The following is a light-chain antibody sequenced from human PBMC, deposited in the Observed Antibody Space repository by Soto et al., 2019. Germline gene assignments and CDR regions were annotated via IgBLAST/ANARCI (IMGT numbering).Light chain of an antibody. CDR1: QTINRF. J-gene: IGKJ1*01. CDR3: QQSYPTPRT. Sequence: DIQMTQSPSSLSASIKDRVTITCRASQTINRFLNWYQQKPGEAPKLLIYSVSKLQSGVPSRFSGSGSGTDFTLTISSLQPEDFAIYYCQQSYPTPRTFGQGTKVEIK. CDR2: SVS. V-gene: IGKV1-39*01.